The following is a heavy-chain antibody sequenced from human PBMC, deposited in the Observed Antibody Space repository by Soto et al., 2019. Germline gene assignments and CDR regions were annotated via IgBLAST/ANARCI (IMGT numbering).Heavy chain of an antibody. Sequence: SDTLSHTCRVFGGSISSYDWRLIRKTAGKGLEWIGRIYTSGSTNYNASLKSRVTMSVDTSKNQFSLKLSSVTAADTAVYYCARAQGVYAAGYGMDVWGQGTTVTVS. V-gene: IGHV4-4*07. CDR3: ARAQGVYAAGYGMDV. CDR2: IYTSGST. D-gene: IGHD6-6*01. J-gene: IGHJ6*02. CDR1: GGSISSYD.